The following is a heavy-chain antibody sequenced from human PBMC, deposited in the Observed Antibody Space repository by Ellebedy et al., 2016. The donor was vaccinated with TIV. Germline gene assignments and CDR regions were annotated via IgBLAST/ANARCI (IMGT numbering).Heavy chain of an antibody. CDR1: GYTFTSYG. J-gene: IGHJ4*02. V-gene: IGHV1-18*04. CDR2: ISAYNGNT. Sequence: AASVKVSCKASGYTFTSYGISWVRQAPGQGLEWMGWISAYNGNTNYAQKLQGRVTMTTDTSTSTAYMELRSLRSDDTAVYYCARDGLRGWYTDYFDYWGQGTLVTVSS. D-gene: IGHD6-19*01. CDR3: ARDGLRGWYTDYFDY.